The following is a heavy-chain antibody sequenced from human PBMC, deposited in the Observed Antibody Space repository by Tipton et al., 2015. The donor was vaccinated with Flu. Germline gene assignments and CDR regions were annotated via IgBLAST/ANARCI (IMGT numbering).Heavy chain of an antibody. Sequence: TLSLTCAVSGGSISSSNWWSWVRRPPGRGLEWIGEIFGGGSATYNPALKSQVAISVDSSKNQVSLKLTSVTAADTAVYYCAFKYYDILTGYPDPNDYWGQGTLVTVSS. CDR1: GGSISSSNW. CDR2: IFGGGSA. CDR3: AFKYYDILTGYPDPNDY. V-gene: IGHV4-4*02. D-gene: IGHD3-9*01. J-gene: IGHJ4*02.